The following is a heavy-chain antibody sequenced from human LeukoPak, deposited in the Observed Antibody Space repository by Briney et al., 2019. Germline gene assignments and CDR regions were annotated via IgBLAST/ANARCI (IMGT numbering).Heavy chain of an antibody. V-gene: IGHV4-4*07. J-gene: IGHJ6*03. CDR1: GGSISSYY. Sequence: SETLSLPCTVSGGSISSYYWSWIRQPAGKGLEWIGRIYTSGSTNYNPSLKSRVTMSVDTSKNQFSLKLSSVTAADTAVYYCARDLQLTHYYYYMDVWGKGTTVTVSS. CDR3: ARDLQLTHYYYYMDV. CDR2: IYTSGST. D-gene: IGHD5-18*01.